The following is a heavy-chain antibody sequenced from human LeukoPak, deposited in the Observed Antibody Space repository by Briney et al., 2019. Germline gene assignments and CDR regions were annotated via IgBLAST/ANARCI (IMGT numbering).Heavy chain of an antibody. V-gene: IGHV4-59*01. CDR2: IYYSGNT. CDR1: GVSISSYY. J-gene: IGHJ4*02. CDR3: ASHVDTAMATFDY. D-gene: IGHD5-18*01. Sequence: KSSETLSLTCTVSGVSISSYYWSWIRQPPGKRLEWIGYIYYSGNTNYNPSLKSRVTISVDTSKNQFSLKLSSVTAADTAVYYCASHVDTAMATFDYWGQGTLVTVSS.